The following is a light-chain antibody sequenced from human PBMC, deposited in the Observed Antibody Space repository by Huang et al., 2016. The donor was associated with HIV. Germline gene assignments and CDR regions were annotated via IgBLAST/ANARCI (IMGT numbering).Light chain of an antibody. Sequence: QLTQSPSSLSASVGDRVTITCRASQGISTYLAWYQQKPGKAPKLLIYAASTLQSGVPSRFIGSGSGTDFTLTITSLQPEDFATYYCQQLKSYPPVTFGLGTKLEIK. CDR2: AAS. J-gene: IGKJ2*01. CDR1: QGISTY. CDR3: QQLKSYPPVT. V-gene: IGKV1-9*01.